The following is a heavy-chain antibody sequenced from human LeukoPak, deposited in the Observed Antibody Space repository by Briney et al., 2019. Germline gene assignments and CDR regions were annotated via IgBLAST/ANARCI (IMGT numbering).Heavy chain of an antibody. CDR2: IYSGGAA. D-gene: IGHD6-19*01. V-gene: IGHV3-66*01. CDR3: ARVAVAYFDY. Sequence: GGSLRLSCAASGFTVSSTHMGWVRQAPGKGLEWVSVIYSGGAAYYPDSVKGRFTISRDLSRNTLYLQMNDLRAEDTAVYYCARVAVAYFDYWGQGTLVTVSS. CDR1: GFTVSSTH. J-gene: IGHJ4*02.